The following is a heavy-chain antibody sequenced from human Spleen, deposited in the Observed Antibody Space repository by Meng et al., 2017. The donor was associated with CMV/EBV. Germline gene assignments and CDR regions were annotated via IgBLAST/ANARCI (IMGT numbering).Heavy chain of an antibody. J-gene: IGHJ6*02. CDR1: GFTVSTYW. CDR3: VRYANSHYGMDV. CDR2: VKEDGSGQ. D-gene: IGHD2-21*01. V-gene: IGHV3-7*01. Sequence: GESLKISCAASGFTVSTYWMTWVRQAPGKGLQWVANVKEDGSGQWDVGAVKSRFTISRDNAKQSMYLQIDSLRVEDTAVYYCVRYANSHYGMDVWGQGTTVTVSS.